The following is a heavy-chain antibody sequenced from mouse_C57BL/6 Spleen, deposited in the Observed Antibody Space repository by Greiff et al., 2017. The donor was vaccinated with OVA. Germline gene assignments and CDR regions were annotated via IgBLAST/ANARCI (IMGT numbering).Heavy chain of an antibody. CDR2: INPNNGGT. D-gene: IGHD4-1*01. Sequence: VQLQQSGPELVKPGASVKISCKASGYTFTDYYMNWVKQSHGKSLEWIGDINPNNGGTSYNQKFKGKATLTVDKSSSTAYMELRSLTSEDSAVYYCAELTGSPFDYWGQGTTLTVSS. CDR3: AELTGSPFDY. CDR1: GYTFTDYY. J-gene: IGHJ2*01. V-gene: IGHV1-26*01.